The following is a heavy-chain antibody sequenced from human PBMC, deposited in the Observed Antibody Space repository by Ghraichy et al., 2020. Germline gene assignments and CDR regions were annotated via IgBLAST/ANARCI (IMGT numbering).Heavy chain of an antibody. CDR3: AKDRQVASVYGLDV. J-gene: IGHJ6*02. CDR1: EFTFSSYA. D-gene: IGHD2-21*01. V-gene: IGHV3-23*01. Sequence: GGSLRLSCAASEFTFSSYAMTWVRQAPGTGLEWVSSISGSCESVSYADSVKGRFTTSRDKSKNTLYLQMNSLRAEDTAVYFCAKDRQVASVYGLDVWGQGTRVTVAS. CDR2: ISGSCESV.